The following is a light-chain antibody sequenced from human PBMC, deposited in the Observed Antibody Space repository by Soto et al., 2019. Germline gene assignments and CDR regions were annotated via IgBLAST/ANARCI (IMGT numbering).Light chain of an antibody. CDR1: SSDIRADDF. J-gene: IGLJ2*01. V-gene: IGLV2-14*01. CDR2: EVT. Sequence: QSALTQPASVSGSPGQSITISCTGTSSDIRADDFVSWYQHHPDNTPKLIIFEVTYRPSGISHRFSASKSGNTASLTISGLEPEDEAIYYCSSYRRTTFPHVVFGGGTQLTVL. CDR3: SSYRRTTFPHVV.